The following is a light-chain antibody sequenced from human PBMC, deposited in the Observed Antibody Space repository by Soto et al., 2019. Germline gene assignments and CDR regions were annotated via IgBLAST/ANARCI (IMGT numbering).Light chain of an antibody. J-gene: IGLJ2*01. CDR1: SSDVGGYNY. Sequence: QSVLTQPASVSGSPGQSITISCTGTSSDVGGYNYVSWYQQHPGKAPKLMIYDVSNRPSGVSNRFSGSKSGNTASLTISGLQAEDEADYYCRSYTSSRVVFGGGTKVTVL. CDR2: DVS. CDR3: RSYTSSRVV. V-gene: IGLV2-14*01.